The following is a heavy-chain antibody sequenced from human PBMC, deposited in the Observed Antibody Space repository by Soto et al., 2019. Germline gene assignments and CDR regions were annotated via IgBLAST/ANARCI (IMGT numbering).Heavy chain of an antibody. Sequence: VQVVGSGGGLVQPGRSLRLSCAVSGFRFEQYVMHWVRQAPGKGLECVSTVSPTGDTVAYADSVEGRFTVSRDNAKNSLYLQMNSLKGDDTAFYYCIKDAPNGSIDEWGQGTLVTVSS. D-gene: IGHD3-10*01. CDR3: IKDAPNGSIDE. CDR1: GFRFEQYV. CDR2: VSPTGDTV. V-gene: IGHV3-9*01. J-gene: IGHJ4*02.